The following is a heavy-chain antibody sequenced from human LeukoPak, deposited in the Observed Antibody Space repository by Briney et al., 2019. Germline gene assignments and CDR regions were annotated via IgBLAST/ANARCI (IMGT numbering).Heavy chain of an antibody. J-gene: IGHJ4*02. Sequence: GGSLRLSCAASGFTFSNAWMSWVRQAPGKGLEWVGFIRSKGYGGTTEYAASVKGRFTISRDDSKSIAYLQMNSLKTEDTAVYYCTRRKGGNSGYYFDYWGQGTLVTVSS. V-gene: IGHV3-49*04. CDR2: IRSKGYGGTT. D-gene: IGHD4-23*01. CDR3: TRRKGGNSGYYFDY. CDR1: GFTFSNAW.